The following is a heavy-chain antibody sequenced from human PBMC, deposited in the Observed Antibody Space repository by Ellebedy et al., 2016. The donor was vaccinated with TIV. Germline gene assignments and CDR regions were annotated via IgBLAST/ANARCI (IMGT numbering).Heavy chain of an antibody. J-gene: IGHJ4*02. CDR2: IYYNGAT. CDR1: GGSVTSDSSY. D-gene: IGHD6-19*01. CDR3: ARDRSDSSGWYYFDY. Sequence: GSLRLSXTVSGGSVTSDSSYCSWIRQPPGKGLEWIAYIYYNGATKYSPSLEGRVTMSADTSKNQFSLKLSSVTAADTAVYYCARDRSDSSGWYYFDYWGQGTLVTVSS. V-gene: IGHV4-61*01.